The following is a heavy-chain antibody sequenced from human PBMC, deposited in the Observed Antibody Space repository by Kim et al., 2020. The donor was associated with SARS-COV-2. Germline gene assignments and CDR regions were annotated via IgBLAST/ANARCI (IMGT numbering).Heavy chain of an antibody. CDR3: ARDYPAPMVRGVSAFDI. V-gene: IGHV4-31*03. D-gene: IGHD3-10*01. Sequence: SETLSLTCTVSGGSISSGGYYWSWIRQHPGKGLEWIGYIYYSGSTYYNPSLKSRVTISVDTSKNQFSLKLSSVTAADTAVYYCARDYPAPMVRGVSAFDIWGQGTMVTVSS. CDR2: IYYSGST. CDR1: GGSISSGGYY. J-gene: IGHJ3*02.